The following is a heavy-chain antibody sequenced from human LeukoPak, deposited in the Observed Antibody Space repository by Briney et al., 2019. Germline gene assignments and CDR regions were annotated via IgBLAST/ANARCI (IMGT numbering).Heavy chain of an antibody. CDR3: AKDYPYYYGSGSYYNVIVPH. V-gene: IGHV3-9*01. Sequence: AGGSLRLSCAASGFTFDDYAMHWVRQAPGKGLEWVSGISWNSGSIGYADSVKGRFTISRDNAKNSLYLQMNSLRAEDTALYYCAKDYPYYYGSGSYYNVIVPHWGQGTLVTVSS. CDR2: ISWNSGSI. J-gene: IGHJ4*02. D-gene: IGHD3-10*01. CDR1: GFTFDDYA.